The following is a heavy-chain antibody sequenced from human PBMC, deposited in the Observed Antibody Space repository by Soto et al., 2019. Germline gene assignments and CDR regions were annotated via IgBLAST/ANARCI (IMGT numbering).Heavy chain of an antibody. D-gene: IGHD6-6*01. CDR1: GVTFSSYA. J-gene: IGHJ6*02. Sequence: GASVKVSCKASGVTFSSYAISWVRQAPGQGLEWMGGIIPIFGTANYAQKFQGRVTITADKSTSTAYMELSSLRSEDTAVYCCARYRSSSTYYYYGMDVWGQGTTVTVSS. V-gene: IGHV1-69*06. CDR2: IIPIFGTA. CDR3: ARYRSSSTYYYYGMDV.